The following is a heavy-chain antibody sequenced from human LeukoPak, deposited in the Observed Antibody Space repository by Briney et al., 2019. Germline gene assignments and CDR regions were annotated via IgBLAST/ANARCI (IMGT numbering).Heavy chain of an antibody. CDR3: AKSLDYGGNRARLDF. CDR2: VSGSGSTT. Sequence: SGGTLRLSCAASGFTFSTYGMNWVRQAPGKGLEWVSAVSGSGSTTYYARPVKGRFTVSRDNSKNTLYLQMNSLRVDDTAVYYCAKSLDYGGNRARLDFWGQGTLVTVSS. J-gene: IGHJ4*02. D-gene: IGHD4-23*01. CDR1: GFTFSTYG. V-gene: IGHV3-23*01.